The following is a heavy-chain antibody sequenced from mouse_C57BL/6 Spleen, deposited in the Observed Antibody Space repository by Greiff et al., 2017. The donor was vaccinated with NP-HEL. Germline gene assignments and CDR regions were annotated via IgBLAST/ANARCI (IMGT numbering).Heavy chain of an antibody. V-gene: IGHV1-81*01. CDR1: GYTFTDYY. Sequence: VQLQQSGPELVKPGASVKISCKASGYTFTDYYMNWVKQRTGQGLEWIGEIYPRSGNTYYNEKFKGKATLTADKSSSTAYMELRSLTSEDSAVYFCARYWDDDYYAMDYWGQGTSVTVSS. CDR2: IYPRSGNT. D-gene: IGHD2-14*01. J-gene: IGHJ4*01. CDR3: ARYWDDDYYAMDY.